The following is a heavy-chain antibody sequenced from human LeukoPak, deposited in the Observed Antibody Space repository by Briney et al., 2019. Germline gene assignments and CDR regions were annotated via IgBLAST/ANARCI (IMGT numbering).Heavy chain of an antibody. D-gene: IGHD5-24*01. CDR2: INPNTGGT. Sequence: ASVKVSCKASGYTFTGYYMQWVRQAPGQGLEWMGRINPNTGGTNSAQKFQGRVTMTRDTSITTAYMELSRLRSDDTAVYYCARVGDGLNDAFDAWGQGTLVTVSS. J-gene: IGHJ3*01. CDR3: ARVGDGLNDAFDA. CDR1: GYTFTGYY. V-gene: IGHV1-2*06.